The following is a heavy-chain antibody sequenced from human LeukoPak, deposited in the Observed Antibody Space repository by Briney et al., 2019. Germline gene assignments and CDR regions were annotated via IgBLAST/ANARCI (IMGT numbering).Heavy chain of an antibody. J-gene: IGHJ4*02. D-gene: IGHD1-14*01. CDR1: GFSFDAHA. V-gene: IGHV3-43*02. Sequence: GGSLRLSCAASGFSFDAHAMNWVRQAPGKPLEWCSHISGDGRTTHYADSVKGRFTISRDNSRNSLYLQMKSLRTEDTALYYCAKRSGSPHTFDYWGRGTLVTVSS. CDR3: AKRSGSPHTFDY. CDR2: ISGDGRTT.